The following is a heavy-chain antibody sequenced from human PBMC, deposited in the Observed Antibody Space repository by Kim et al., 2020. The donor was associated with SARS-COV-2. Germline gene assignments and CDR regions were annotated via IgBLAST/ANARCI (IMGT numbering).Heavy chain of an antibody. J-gene: IGHJ5*02. V-gene: IGHV1-69*01. CDR3: ARYQEYSSPFDP. Sequence: NYEQKIRGRVTITSDEPTSAADMELSSLRTEDTAVYYCARYQEYSSPFDPWGQGTLVTVSS. D-gene: IGHD6-6*01.